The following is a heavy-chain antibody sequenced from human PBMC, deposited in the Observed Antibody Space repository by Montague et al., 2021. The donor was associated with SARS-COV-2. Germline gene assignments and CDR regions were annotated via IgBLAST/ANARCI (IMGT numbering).Heavy chain of an antibody. V-gene: IGHV4-4*07. CDR1: GGSIRNYY. Sequence: SETLSLTCSVSGGSIRNYYWSWIRQPAGKGLEWIGRIYNSGSTSYNPSLKSRVTMSVDTSKNQFSLKLSSVTAADTAVYYCVRDQGRSNWNYPDYWGQGTLVTVSS. J-gene: IGHJ4*02. CDR2: IYNSGST. D-gene: IGHD1-20*01. CDR3: VRDQGRSNWNYPDY.